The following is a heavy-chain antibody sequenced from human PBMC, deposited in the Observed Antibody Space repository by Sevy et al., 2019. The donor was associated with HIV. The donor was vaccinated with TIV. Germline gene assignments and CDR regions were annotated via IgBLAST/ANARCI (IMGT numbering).Heavy chain of an antibody. Sequence: GGSLRLSCAASGFTFSDAWMNWVRQAPGKGLEWVGRIKTKTDGGATDYAAPVKGRFTISRDDSKNTLYLQMNSLKIEDTAVYHCTTEGVYSYGSRIDYWGQGTLVTVSS. D-gene: IGHD3-10*01. V-gene: IGHV3-15*07. CDR1: GFTFSDAW. CDR2: IKTKTDGGAT. J-gene: IGHJ4*02. CDR3: TTEGVYSYGSRIDY.